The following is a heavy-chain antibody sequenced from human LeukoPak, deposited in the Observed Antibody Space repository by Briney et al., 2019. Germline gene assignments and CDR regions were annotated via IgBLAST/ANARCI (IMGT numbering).Heavy chain of an antibody. CDR1: GGSISSYY. CDR3: ARDGSPYYYDSSGYPSVIFDY. Sequence: ASETLSLTCTVSGGSISSYYWSWLRQPPGKGLEWIGYIYYSGSTNYNPSLKSRVTISVDTSKNQFSLKLSSVTAADTAVYYCARDGSPYYYDSSGYPSVIFDYWGQGTLVTVSS. D-gene: IGHD3-22*01. J-gene: IGHJ4*02. CDR2: IYYSGST. V-gene: IGHV4-59*01.